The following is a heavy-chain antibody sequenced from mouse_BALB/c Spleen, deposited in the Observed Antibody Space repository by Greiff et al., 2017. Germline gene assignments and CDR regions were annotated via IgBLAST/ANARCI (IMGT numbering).Heavy chain of an antibody. V-gene: IGHV14-3*02. J-gene: IGHJ1*01. CDR3: ARVYYGNYDWYFDV. CDR2: IDPANGNT. CDR1: GFNIKDTY. D-gene: IGHD2-1*01. Sequence: EVQLQQSGAELVKPGASVKLSCTASGFNIKDTYMHWVKQRPEQGLEWIGRIDPANGNTKYDPKFQGKATITADTSSNTAYLQLSSLTSEDTAVYYCARVYYGNYDWYFDVWGAGTTVTVSS.